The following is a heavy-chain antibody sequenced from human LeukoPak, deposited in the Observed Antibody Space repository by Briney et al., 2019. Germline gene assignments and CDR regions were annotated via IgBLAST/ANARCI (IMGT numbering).Heavy chain of an antibody. J-gene: IGHJ5*02. CDR3: AREVQQLVNNWFDP. Sequence: GASVKVSCKAPGYTFTGYYMHWVRQAPGQGLEWMGWINPNSGGTNYAQKFQGRVTMTRDTSISTAYMELSRLRSDDTAVYYCAREVQQLVNNWFDPWGQGTLVTVSS. CDR1: GYTFTGYY. D-gene: IGHD6-6*01. V-gene: IGHV1-2*02. CDR2: INPNSGGT.